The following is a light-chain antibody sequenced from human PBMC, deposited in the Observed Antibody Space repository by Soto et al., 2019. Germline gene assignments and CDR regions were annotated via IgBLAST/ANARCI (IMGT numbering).Light chain of an antibody. Sequence: EIVMTQSPSTLSVSPGERATLSCRASQSVSSDLAWYQQKPGKAPRLLIYGASTRATGIPARFSGSGSGTEFTLTISRLEPEDFAVYYCQQYGSLLTFGGGTKVDIK. CDR2: GAS. V-gene: IGKV3D-15*01. J-gene: IGKJ4*01. CDR3: QQYGSLLT. CDR1: QSVSSD.